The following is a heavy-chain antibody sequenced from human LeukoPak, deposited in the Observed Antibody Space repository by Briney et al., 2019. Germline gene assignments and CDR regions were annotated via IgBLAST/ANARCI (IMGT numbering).Heavy chain of an antibody. CDR1: GFTFSDYW. CDR2: IKQDGSEK. J-gene: IGHJ3*02. V-gene: IGHV3-7*01. Sequence: PGGSLRLSCAASGFTFSDYWMSWVRQAPGKGLEWVANIKQDGSEKYFVDSVKGRFTISRDNAKNFFYLQMNSLRAEDTAVYFCARLLVVPAALGVFDIWGQGTMVTVSS. CDR3: ARLLVVPAALGVFDI. D-gene: IGHD2-2*01.